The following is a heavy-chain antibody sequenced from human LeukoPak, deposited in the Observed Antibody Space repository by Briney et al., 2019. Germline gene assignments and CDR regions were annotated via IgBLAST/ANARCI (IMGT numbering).Heavy chain of an antibody. CDR2: IVVGSGNT. V-gene: IGHV1-58*01. CDR3: AARAAAGTGDAFDI. CDR1: GFTFTSSA. J-gene: IGHJ3*02. Sequence: ASVKVSCKASGFTFTSSAVQWVQQARGQRLEWIGWIVVGSGNTNYAQKFQERVTITRDMSTSTAYMELSSLRSEDTAVYYCAARAAAGTGDAFDIWGQGTMVTVSS. D-gene: IGHD6-13*01.